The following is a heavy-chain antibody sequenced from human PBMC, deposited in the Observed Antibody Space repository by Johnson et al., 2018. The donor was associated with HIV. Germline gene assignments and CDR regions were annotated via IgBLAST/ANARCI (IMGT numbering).Heavy chain of an antibody. CDR3: AKDVGNYWPNAFDI. D-gene: IGHD3-22*01. CDR1: GFVFSDYV. CDR2: IRYDGSGK. J-gene: IGHJ3*02. Sequence: SGFVFSDYVMHWVRQAPGKGLDWVTFIRYDGSGKYYADSVNGRFTISRDNSKNTLYLQMNSLRAEDTAVYYCAKDVGNYWPNAFDIWGQGTTVTVSS. V-gene: IGHV3-30*02.